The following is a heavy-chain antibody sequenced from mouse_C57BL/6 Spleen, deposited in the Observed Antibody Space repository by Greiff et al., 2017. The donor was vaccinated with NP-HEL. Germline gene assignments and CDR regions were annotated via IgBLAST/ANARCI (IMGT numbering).Heavy chain of an antibody. CDR3: ARWGIRLRRYVDY. Sequence: VQLQQSGAELVKPGASVKLSCTASGFNIKDYYMHWVKQRPEQGLEWIGRIDPEVGETKYAPKFQGKATITADTSSNTAYLQLSSLTSEDTAVYYCARWGIRLRRYVDYWGQGTTLTVSS. J-gene: IGHJ2*01. CDR1: GFNIKDYY. V-gene: IGHV14-2*01. D-gene: IGHD1-1*01. CDR2: IDPEVGET.